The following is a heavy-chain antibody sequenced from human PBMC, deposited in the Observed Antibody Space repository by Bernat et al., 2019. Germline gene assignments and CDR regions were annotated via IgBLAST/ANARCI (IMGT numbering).Heavy chain of an antibody. V-gene: IGHV1-2*04. CDR1: GYTFTGYY. D-gene: IGHD3-22*01. CDR3: ARSYYDSSGSQKGPNYYYYGMDV. J-gene: IGHJ6*02. CDR2: INPNSGGT. Sequence: QVQLVQSGAEVKKPGASVKVSCKASGYTFTGYYMHWVRQAPGQGLEWLGWINPNSGGTNYAQKFQGWDTMTRDTSISTAYMELSRLRSDDTAVYYCARSYYDSSGSQKGPNYYYYGMDVWGQGTTVTVSS.